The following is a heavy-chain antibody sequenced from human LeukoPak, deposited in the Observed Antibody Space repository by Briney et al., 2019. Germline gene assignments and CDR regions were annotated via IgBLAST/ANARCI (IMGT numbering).Heavy chain of an antibody. CDR1: GFTFSSYS. CDR3: ARARRRVLWFGESRYYYYYYMDV. D-gene: IGHD3-10*01. V-gene: IGHV3-21*01. J-gene: IGHJ6*03. Sequence: AGGSLRLSCAASGFTFSSYSMNWVRRAPGKGLEWVSSISSSSSYIYYADSVKGRFTISRDNAKNSLYLQMNSLRAEDTAVYYCARARRRVLWFGESRYYYYYYMDVWGKGTTVTISS. CDR2: ISSSSSYI.